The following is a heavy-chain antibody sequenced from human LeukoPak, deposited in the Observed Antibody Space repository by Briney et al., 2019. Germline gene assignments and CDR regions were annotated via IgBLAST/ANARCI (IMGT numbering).Heavy chain of an antibody. CDR1: GFTLSDYS. J-gene: IGHJ4*02. V-gene: IGHV3-11*04. CDR2: TSRSGSSM. D-gene: IGHD1-7*01. CDR3: ARGLIETGTTFDY. Sequence: GGSLRLSCAASGFTLSDYSMIWIRQAPGKGLEWVSYTSRSGSSMYYADSVKGRFTISRDNAKNSVYLQMNSLGAEDTAVYYCARGLIETGTTFDYWGQGTLVTVSS.